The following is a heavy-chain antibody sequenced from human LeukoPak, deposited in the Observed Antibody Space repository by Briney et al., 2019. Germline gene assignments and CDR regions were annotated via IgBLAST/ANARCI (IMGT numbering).Heavy chain of an antibody. CDR2: IYYSGST. CDR3: ARHYEVPSIAARN. J-gene: IGHJ4*02. Sequence: SETLSLTCTVSGGSISTYYWSWIRRPPGKGQEWIGSIYYSGSTYYNPSLKSRVTISVDTSKNQFSLKLSSVTAADTAVYYCARHYEVPSIAARNWGQGTLVTVSS. V-gene: IGHV4-59*05. D-gene: IGHD6-6*01. CDR1: GGSISTYY.